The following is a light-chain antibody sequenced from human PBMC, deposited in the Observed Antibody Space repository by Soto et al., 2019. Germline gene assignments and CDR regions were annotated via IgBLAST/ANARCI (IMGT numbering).Light chain of an antibody. CDR2: FSSDGRH. CDR3: QTWGNGIVV. CDR1: SGHSTYA. Sequence: QSVLTQSPSASASLGASVKLTCTLSSGHSTYAIAWHQQQPEKGPRYLMKFSSDGRHIKGDGIPDRFSGSSSGAERYLTLPSLQSEDEGDYYCQTWGNGIVVFGGGTKLTVL. V-gene: IGLV4-69*01. J-gene: IGLJ2*01.